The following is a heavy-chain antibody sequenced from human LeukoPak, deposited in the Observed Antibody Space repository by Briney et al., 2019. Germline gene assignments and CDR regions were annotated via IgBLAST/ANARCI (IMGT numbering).Heavy chain of an antibody. CDR1: GYSFTSHW. Sequence: GESLKISCKGSGYSFTSHWIGWVRQMPGKGLEWMGIIYPGDSDTRYSPSFQGQVTISADKSTSTAYLQWSSLKASDTAMYYCARHRSYGYDAFDIWGQGTMVTVSS. J-gene: IGHJ3*02. V-gene: IGHV5-51*01. CDR2: IYPGDSDT. CDR3: ARHRSYGYDAFDI. D-gene: IGHD5-18*01.